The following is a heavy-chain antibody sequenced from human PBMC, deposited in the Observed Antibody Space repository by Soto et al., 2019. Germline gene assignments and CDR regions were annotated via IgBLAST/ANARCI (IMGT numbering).Heavy chain of an antibody. V-gene: IGHV6-1*01. D-gene: IGHD2-15*01. Sequence: SQTLSLTCAICGDSVSKNGATWNWIRQSPSRGLEWLGRAYYRSRWRYDYATSVRGRITINPDTSKNQFSLQLNSVTPEDTAVYYCARDPPDFNSGFDYWGQGTPVTVS. CDR2: AYYRSRWRY. CDR3: ARDPPDFNSGFDY. CDR1: GDSVSKNGAT. J-gene: IGHJ4*02.